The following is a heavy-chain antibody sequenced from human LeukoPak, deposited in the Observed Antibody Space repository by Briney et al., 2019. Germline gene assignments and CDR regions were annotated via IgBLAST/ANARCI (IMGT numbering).Heavy chain of an antibody. CDR2: ISAYNGNT. D-gene: IGHD1-26*01. Sequence: ASVKVSCKASGYTFTSYGISWGRQAPGQGLEWMGWISAYNGNTNYAQKLQGRVTMTTDTSTSTAYMELRSLRSDDTAVYYCARGPSRSGSYTGYFDYWGQGTLVTVSS. CDR1: GYTFTSYG. CDR3: ARGPSRSGSYTGYFDY. V-gene: IGHV1-18*01. J-gene: IGHJ4*02.